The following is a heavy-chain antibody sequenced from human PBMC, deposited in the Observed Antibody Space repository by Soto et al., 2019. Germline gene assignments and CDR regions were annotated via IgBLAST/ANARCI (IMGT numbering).Heavy chain of an antibody. D-gene: IGHD4-17*01. V-gene: IGHV4-39*01. CDR3: ARTNYGDDVWFDP. Sequence: PSETLSLTCTVSGDSISSSSYYWGWSRHPPGKGLEWIGSIYYSGSTYYNPSLKSRVTISVDTSKNQFSLKLSSVTAADTAVYYCARTNYGDDVWFDPWGRGTLVTVSS. J-gene: IGHJ5*02. CDR1: GDSISSSSYY. CDR2: IYYSGST.